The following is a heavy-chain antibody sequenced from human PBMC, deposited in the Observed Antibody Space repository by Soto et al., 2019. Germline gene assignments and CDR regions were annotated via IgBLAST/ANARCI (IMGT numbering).Heavy chain of an antibody. V-gene: IGHV4-30-4*01. CDR2: IYYSGST. CDR1: GGSISSGDYY. CDR3: ARGAYYDFWSGLPGFHNYYYYGMDV. D-gene: IGHD3-3*01. J-gene: IGHJ6*02. Sequence: SEPLSPTCTVSGGSISSGDYYWSWIRQPPAKGTEWIRYIYYSGSTYYNPSLKSRFTISVDTSKNQFCLKLSSVTAADTAVYYCARGAYYDFWSGLPGFHNYYYYGMDVWGQGTTVTVSS.